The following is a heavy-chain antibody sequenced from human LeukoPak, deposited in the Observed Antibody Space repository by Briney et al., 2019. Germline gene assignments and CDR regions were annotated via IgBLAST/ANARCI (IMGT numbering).Heavy chain of an antibody. CDR3: ARSGYDIIFDY. CDR1: GFTFSHHA. J-gene: IGHJ4*02. CDR2: ISYDGNNK. Sequence: GGSLSLSCAASGFTFSHHAMHWVRRSPGKGLEWAAVISYDGNNKYYANSVKGRFTISRDNAKNSLYLQMNSLRAEDTAVYYCARSGYDIIFDYWGQGTLVAVSS. D-gene: IGHD5-12*01. V-gene: IGHV3-30*03.